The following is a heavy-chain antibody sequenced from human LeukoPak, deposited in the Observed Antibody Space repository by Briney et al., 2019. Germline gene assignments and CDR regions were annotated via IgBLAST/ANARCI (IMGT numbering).Heavy chain of an antibody. D-gene: IGHD3-16*02. V-gene: IGHV3-7*01. CDR2: IKQYESEK. J-gene: IGHJ4*02. CDR1: GFTFSSYW. CDR3: ARGGYDYVWGSYRYRNAY. Sequence: GGSLRLSCSASGFTFSSYWMSWVRQAPAKGLERVANIKQYESEKYYVDSVKGRFTISRDNAKNSLYLQMNSRRAEDRAVYYCARGGYDYVWGSYRYRNAYWGQGTLVTVSS.